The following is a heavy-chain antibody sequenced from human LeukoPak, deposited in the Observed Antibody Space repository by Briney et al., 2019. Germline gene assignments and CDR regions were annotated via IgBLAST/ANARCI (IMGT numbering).Heavy chain of an antibody. V-gene: IGHV3-64*01. CDR1: GFTFSNYA. D-gene: IGHD3-3*01. CDR2: IESNGDGT. Sequence: GGSLRLSCAASGFTFSNYAMHWVRQAPGRGLEYVSGIESNGDGTSYGNSVKGRFTISRDNSGNTLYLQMGSLRAEDTAVYYCARVLTYYDFWRGGQGTLVTASS. J-gene: IGHJ4*02. CDR3: ARVLTYYDFWR.